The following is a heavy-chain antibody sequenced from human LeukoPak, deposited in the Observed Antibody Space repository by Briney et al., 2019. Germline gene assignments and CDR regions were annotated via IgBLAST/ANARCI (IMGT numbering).Heavy chain of an antibody. CDR2: IYTSGST. Sequence: SETLSLTCTVSGGSISSGSYYWSWIRQPAGKGLGWIGRIYTSGSTNYNPSLKSRVTISVDTSKNQFSLKLSSVTAADTAVYYCAREDSNYYFDYWGQGTLVTVSS. D-gene: IGHD4-11*01. J-gene: IGHJ4*02. CDR3: AREDSNYYFDY. CDR1: GGSISSGSYY. V-gene: IGHV4-61*02.